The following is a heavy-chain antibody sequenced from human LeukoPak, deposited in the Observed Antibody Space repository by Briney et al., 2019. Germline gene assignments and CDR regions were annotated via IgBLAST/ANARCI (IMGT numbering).Heavy chain of an antibody. D-gene: IGHD4-17*01. Sequence: GGSLRLSCAASGFTFSHLAMYWVRQAPGKGLECVSLISDDTYTKYYADSVKGRLIISRDNSKNMLHLQMNGLGTDDSALYYCTVATETTFDYWGQGSLVTVSS. V-gene: IGHV3-30*04. CDR1: GFTFSHLA. J-gene: IGHJ4*02. CDR3: TVATETTFDY. CDR2: ISDDTYTK.